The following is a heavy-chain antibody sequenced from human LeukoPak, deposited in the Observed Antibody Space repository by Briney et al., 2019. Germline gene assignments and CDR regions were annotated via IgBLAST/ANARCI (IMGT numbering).Heavy chain of an antibody. J-gene: IGHJ4*02. CDR2: IRYDGSNE. CDR3: AKDSSVPAARSYGSPNY. D-gene: IGHD2-2*01. CDR1: GFTFSSYG. V-gene: IGHV3-30*02. Sequence: QTGGSLRLSCAASGFTFSSYGMHWVRQAPGKGLEWVAFIRYDGSNEYYADSVKGRFTISRDNSKNTLYLQMNSLRAEDTAVYYCAKDSSVPAARSYGSPNYWGQGTLVTVSS.